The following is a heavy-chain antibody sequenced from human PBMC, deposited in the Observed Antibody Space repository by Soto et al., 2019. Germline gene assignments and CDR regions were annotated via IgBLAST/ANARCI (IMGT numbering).Heavy chain of an antibody. CDR1: GFTFSNYP. V-gene: IGHV3-23*01. J-gene: IGHJ4*02. CDR3: AKVGSGWYYFDH. Sequence: GGSLRLSCAASGFTFSNYPMSWVRQAPGKGLEWVSGMSGSGASTYYADSVKGRFTISRDNSKNTLYLQMNSLRGEDTAIYYCAKVGSGWYYFDHWGQGTLVTVSS. D-gene: IGHD6-19*01. CDR2: MSGSGAST.